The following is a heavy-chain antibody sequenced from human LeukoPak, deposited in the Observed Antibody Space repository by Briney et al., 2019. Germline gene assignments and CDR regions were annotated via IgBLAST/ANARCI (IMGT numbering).Heavy chain of an antibody. V-gene: IGHV4-59*08. D-gene: IGHD3-16*01. Sequence: PSETLSLTCTVSGGSISSYYWSWIRQPPGKGLEWIGYIYYSGSTNYNPSLKSRVTISVDTSKNQFSLKLSSVTAADTAVYYCARHRGSTFGGDFDYWGQGTLVTVSS. CDR3: ARHRGSTFGGDFDY. CDR1: GGSISSYY. CDR2: IYYSGST. J-gene: IGHJ4*02.